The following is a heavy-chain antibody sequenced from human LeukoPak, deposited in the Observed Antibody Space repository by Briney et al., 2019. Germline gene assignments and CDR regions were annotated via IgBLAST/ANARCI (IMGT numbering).Heavy chain of an antibody. CDR2: IYTSGST. CDR1: GGSISSYY. Sequence: PSETLSLTCTVSGGSISSYYWSWIRQPAGKGLEWIGRIYTSGSTNYNPSLKSRVTMSVDTSKNQFSLKLSSVTAADTAVYYCARDHPRGSYYSNFDYWGQGTLVTVSS. V-gene: IGHV4-4*07. J-gene: IGHJ4*02. D-gene: IGHD1-26*01. CDR3: ARDHPRGSYYSNFDY.